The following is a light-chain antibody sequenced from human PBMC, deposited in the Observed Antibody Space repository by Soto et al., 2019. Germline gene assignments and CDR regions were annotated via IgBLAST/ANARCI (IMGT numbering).Light chain of an antibody. CDR3: SSYRSSNPLL. J-gene: IGLJ2*01. Sequence: QSALTQPASVSGSPGQSITISCTGTSSDVGDYDYVSWYQQYAGKAPKMMIYEVSNRPSGVSNRFSGSKSGNTASLTISGLQAEYEADYYCSSYRSSNPLLFGGGTKLTVL. CDR1: SSDVGDYDY. CDR2: EVS. V-gene: IGLV2-14*01.